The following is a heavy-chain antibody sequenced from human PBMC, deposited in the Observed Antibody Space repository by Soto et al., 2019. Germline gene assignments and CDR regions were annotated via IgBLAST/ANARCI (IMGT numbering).Heavy chain of an antibody. CDR1: GYTFTDYG. CDR2: INTFNGDT. CDR3: ARRVTALAVTASDS. J-gene: IGHJ4*02. V-gene: IGHV1-18*03. D-gene: IGHD2-21*02. Sequence: QVQLVQSGGEVKKPGASLKVSCKASGYTFTDYGVTWVRQAPGQGLEWMGWINTFNGDTTYAQQFQARVTMTTDTSTSTVYMDLRSLGTGDMAVYYCARRVTALAVTASDSWGQGTLVTVSS.